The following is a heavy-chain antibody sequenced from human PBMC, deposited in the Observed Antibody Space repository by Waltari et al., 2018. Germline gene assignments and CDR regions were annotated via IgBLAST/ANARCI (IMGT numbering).Heavy chain of an antibody. V-gene: IGHV4-31*03. CDR3: ARDSGVHCGGDCGEYFQH. CDR1: GGSISSGGYY. J-gene: IGHJ1*01. Sequence: QVQLQESGPGLVKPSQTLSLTCTVSGGSISSGGYYWSWLRQPPGKGLEWIGYSDYSGINQYHPYLKSRVTISVDTAKNQFSLKLSSVTAADTAVYSCARDSGVHCGGDCGEYFQHWGQGTLVTVSS. D-gene: IGHD2-21*02. CDR2: SDYSGIN.